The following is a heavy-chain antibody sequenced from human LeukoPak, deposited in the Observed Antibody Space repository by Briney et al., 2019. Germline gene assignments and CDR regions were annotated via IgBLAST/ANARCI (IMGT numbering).Heavy chain of an antibody. V-gene: IGHV4-34*01. CDR1: GGSFSGYY. CDR3: ARVGFDY. CDR2: INHSGST. Sequence: SETLSLTCAVYGGSFSGYYWSWIRQPPGKGLEWIGEINHSGSTNYNPSLKSRVTISVDTSKNQFSLKLSSVTAADTAVYYCARVGFDYWGQGTLVTVSS. J-gene: IGHJ4*02.